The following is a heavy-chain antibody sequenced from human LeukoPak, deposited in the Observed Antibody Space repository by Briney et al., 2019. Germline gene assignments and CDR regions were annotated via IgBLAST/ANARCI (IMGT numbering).Heavy chain of an antibody. D-gene: IGHD1-26*01. CDR1: GFTVSSNY. CDR2: IYSGGST. V-gene: IGHV3-53*05. Sequence: GGSLRLSCAASGFTVSSNYMSWGRQAAGKGLKWVSVIYSGGSTYYADSVKGRFTISRDNSKNTLYLQMNSLKAEDTAVYYCAKDPIVGATPTGYGFDYWGQGTLVTVSS. CDR3: AKDPIVGATPTGYGFDY. J-gene: IGHJ4*02.